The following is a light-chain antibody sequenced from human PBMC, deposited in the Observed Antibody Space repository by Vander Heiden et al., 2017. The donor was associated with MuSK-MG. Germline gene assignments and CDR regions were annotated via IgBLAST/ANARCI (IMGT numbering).Light chain of an antibody. J-gene: IGLJ1*01. V-gene: IGLV1-44*01. CDR2: SNN. CDR3: AAWDDSLNGLYV. CDR1: SSTIGSNT. Sequence: QSVLTQPSSAAVTPGQRVTISCSGSSSTIGSNTVNCYHQLPATAPNLLIYSNNQRPSGVPDRFSGSKSGTSASLAISGLQSEDEADYYCAAWDDSLNGLYVFGTGTKVT.